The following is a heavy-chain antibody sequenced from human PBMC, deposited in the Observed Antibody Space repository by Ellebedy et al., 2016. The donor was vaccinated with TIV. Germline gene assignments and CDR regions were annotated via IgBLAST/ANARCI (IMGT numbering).Heavy chain of an antibody. Sequence: GESLKISXAASGFSFSNHWMNWVRQAPGKGLEWVANIKQEGNEKYYVDSVRGRFTISRDNAENSLYLQMNSLRAEDTAVYYCVRAAGRPTYFDYWGQGTLVTVSS. J-gene: IGHJ4*02. CDR1: GFSFSNHW. CDR2: IKQEGNEK. V-gene: IGHV3-7*01. CDR3: VRAAGRPTYFDY. D-gene: IGHD6-25*01.